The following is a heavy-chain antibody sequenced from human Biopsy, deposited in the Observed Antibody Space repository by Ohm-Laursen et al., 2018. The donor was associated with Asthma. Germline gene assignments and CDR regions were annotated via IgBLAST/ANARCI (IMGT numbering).Heavy chain of an antibody. CDR2: ISYDGNHK. CDR1: GFMFRSFG. Sequence: SLRLSCTACGFMFRSFGMHWVRQATGKGLAWVAVISYDGNHKFYEDSVKGRFTISRDNSKNTLYLQMNSRRTEDTAVYYCAKRRGDSGHDNDYWGQGTLVIVSS. CDR3: AKRRGDSGHDNDY. V-gene: IGHV3-30*18. J-gene: IGHJ4*02. D-gene: IGHD5-12*01.